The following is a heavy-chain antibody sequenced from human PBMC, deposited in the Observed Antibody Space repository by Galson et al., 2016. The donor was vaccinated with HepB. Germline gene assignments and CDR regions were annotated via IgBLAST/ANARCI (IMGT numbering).Heavy chain of an antibody. V-gene: IGHV3-9*01. Sequence: SMSLSCAASGVRFDNYAMHWVRQAPGKALVWVPGINWKSGNIGYAGSVKRRFTISRDNAKNYLYLQMNSLRVEATALYYCAKAVEELAILISNGMDVWGQGTTVTVSS. CDR1: GVRFDNYA. D-gene: IGHD3-9*01. CDR2: INWKSGNI. CDR3: AKAVEELAILISNGMDV. J-gene: IGHJ6*02.